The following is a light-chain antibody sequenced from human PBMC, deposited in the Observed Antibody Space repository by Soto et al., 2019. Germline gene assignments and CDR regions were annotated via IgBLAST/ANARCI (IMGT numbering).Light chain of an antibody. CDR2: GAS. J-gene: IGKJ3*01. Sequence: EIVMTQSPATLSVSPGERATLSCRASQSVGSNLAWLQQKPGQTPRLLIYGASTRATGIPARFTGSGSGTEFTLTISSLQSEDFAVYSCQQYNNWPPGFGPGTKVDIQ. CDR1: QSVGSN. CDR3: QQYNNWPPG. V-gene: IGKV3-15*01.